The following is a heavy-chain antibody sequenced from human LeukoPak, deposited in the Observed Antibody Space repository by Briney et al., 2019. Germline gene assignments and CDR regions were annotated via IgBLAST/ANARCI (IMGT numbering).Heavy chain of an antibody. Sequence: SQTLSLTCTVSGGSISSGSYFWSWIRQPAGKGLEWIGRIYTSGSTNYNPSLKSRVTISVDTSKNQFSLKLSSVTAADTAVYYCARGFVYWGQGTLVTVSS. CDR1: GGSISSGSYF. CDR2: IYTSGST. CDR3: ARGFVY. J-gene: IGHJ4*02. V-gene: IGHV4-61*02.